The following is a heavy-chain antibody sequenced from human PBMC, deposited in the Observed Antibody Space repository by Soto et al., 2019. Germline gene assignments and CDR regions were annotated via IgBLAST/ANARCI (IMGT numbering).Heavy chain of an antibody. D-gene: IGHD2-21*02. Sequence: QITLTESGPTLVTPTQTLTLTCSFSGFSLTTSGVAVGWFRQPPGKAPEWLALFYWNADKRYSPSLRSRLTVTGDSSKNQVVLTLANVDPVDSGTYYCAHRPTSTDDFYFDYWGQGTLVTVSS. CDR1: GFSLTTSGVA. V-gene: IGHV2-5*01. CDR2: FYWNADK. J-gene: IGHJ4*02. CDR3: AHRPTSTDDFYFDY.